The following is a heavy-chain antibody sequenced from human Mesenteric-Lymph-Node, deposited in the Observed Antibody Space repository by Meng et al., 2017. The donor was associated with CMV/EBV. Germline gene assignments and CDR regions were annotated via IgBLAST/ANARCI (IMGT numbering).Heavy chain of an antibody. CDR1: GFTFSSYA. J-gene: IGHJ4*02. CDR2: IRYDGSNK. Sequence: GGSLRLSCAASGFTFSSYAMSWVRQAPGKGLEWVAFIRYDGSNKYYADSVKGRFTISRDNAKNSLYLQMNSLRAEDTAVYYCARGKVYFDYWGQGTLVTVSS. V-gene: IGHV3-30*02. CDR3: ARGKVYFDY.